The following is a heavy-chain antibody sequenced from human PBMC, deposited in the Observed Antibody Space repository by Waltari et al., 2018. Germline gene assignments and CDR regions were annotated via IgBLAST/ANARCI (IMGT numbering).Heavy chain of an antibody. Sequence: QVQLVQSGAEVKKPGASVKVSCKASGYTFTSYYMHWVRQAPGQGLEWMGIIHPSGGSTSYAQKFQGRVTMTRDTSTSTVYMELSSLRSEDTAVYYCARGNLVNIVATSLDYWGQGTLVTVSS. CDR3: ARGNLVNIVATSLDY. CDR2: IHPSGGST. J-gene: IGHJ4*02. D-gene: IGHD5-12*01. CDR1: GYTFTSYY. V-gene: IGHV1-46*01.